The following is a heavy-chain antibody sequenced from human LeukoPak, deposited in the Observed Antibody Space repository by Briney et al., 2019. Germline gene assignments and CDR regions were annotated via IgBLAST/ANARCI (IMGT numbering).Heavy chain of an antibody. CDR3: AIDSDYIDGVNFDY. Sequence: PGGSLRLSCVASGFTFSSHWMNWVRQAPGKGPEWVANIKQDGSGKYYVDSVKGRFTISRDNAKKSLYLQMNSLRTEDTAVYYCAIDSDYIDGVNFDYWGQVTPVTVSS. CDR2: IKQDGSGK. J-gene: IGHJ4*02. V-gene: IGHV3-7*01. D-gene: IGHD4-11*01. CDR1: GFTFSSHW.